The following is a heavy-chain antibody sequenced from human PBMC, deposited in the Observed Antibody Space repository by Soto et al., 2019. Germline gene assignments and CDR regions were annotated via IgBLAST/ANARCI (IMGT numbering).Heavy chain of an antibody. Sequence: QVQLQESGPGLVKPSGTLSLTCAVSSGSISSSNWWSWVRQPPGKGLEWIGEIYHSGSTNYNPYLKSRVTISVDKSKNQFSLKLSSVTAADTAVYYCAREGYCSGGSCSPGAFDYWGQGTLVTVSS. CDR2: IYHSGST. D-gene: IGHD2-15*01. CDR3: AREGYCSGGSCSPGAFDY. CDR1: SGSISSSNW. V-gene: IGHV4-4*02. J-gene: IGHJ4*02.